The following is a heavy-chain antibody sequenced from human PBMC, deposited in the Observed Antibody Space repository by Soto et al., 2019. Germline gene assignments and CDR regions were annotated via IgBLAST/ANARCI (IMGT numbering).Heavy chain of an antibody. CDR3: AREGLTGTIGLYYYYGMDV. CDR1: GGSISSYY. J-gene: IGHJ6*02. CDR2: IYYSGST. D-gene: IGHD1-7*01. V-gene: IGHV4-59*01. Sequence: QVQLQESGPGLVKPSETLSLTCTVSGGSISSYYWSWIRQPPGKGLEWIGYIYYSGSTNYNPSLKSRFTIAVDTSKDQFSLQLSSVTAADTAVYYCAREGLTGTIGLYYYYGMDVWGQGTTVTVSS.